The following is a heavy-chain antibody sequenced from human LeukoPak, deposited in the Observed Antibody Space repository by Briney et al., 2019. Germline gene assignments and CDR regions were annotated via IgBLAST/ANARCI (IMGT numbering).Heavy chain of an antibody. V-gene: IGHV3-74*01. J-gene: IGHJ6*03. CDR3: ARKVCSSTSCFMDV. Sequence: PGGSLRLSCAASGFTFSSYWIHWVRQAPGKGLVWVSRINSDGSSTSYADSVKGRFTIFRDNAKNKLYLQMNSLRAEDTAVYYCARKVCSSTSCFMDVWGKGTTVTVSS. CDR1: GFTFSSYW. CDR2: INSDGSST. D-gene: IGHD2-2*01.